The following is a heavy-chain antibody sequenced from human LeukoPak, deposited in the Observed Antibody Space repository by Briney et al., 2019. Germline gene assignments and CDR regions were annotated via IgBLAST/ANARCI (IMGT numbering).Heavy chain of an antibody. CDR1: GYDFTKYA. V-gene: IGHV1-3*03. D-gene: IGHD3-10*01. Sequence: ASVKVSCKASGYDFTKYAVQWVRQAPGQRLEWMGWIDAGNGRTKYSQDFQGRVTISRDTSASIAYMELSSLRSDDMAVYYCARDKEKGGSGSKFDYWGQGTLVTVSS. J-gene: IGHJ4*02. CDR2: IDAGNGRT. CDR3: ARDKEKGGSGSKFDY.